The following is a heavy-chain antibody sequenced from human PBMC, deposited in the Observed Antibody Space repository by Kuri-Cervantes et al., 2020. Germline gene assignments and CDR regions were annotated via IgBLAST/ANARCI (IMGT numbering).Heavy chain of an antibody. CDR2: ISYDGSNK. J-gene: IGHJ5*02. V-gene: IGHV3-30-3*02. Sequence: LSLTCAASGFTVSRNSMSWVRQAPGKGLERVAVISYDGSNKYYADSGKGRFTISRDNPKNTLYLQMNSLRAEDTAVYYCGKKAMDTRIVVVKPYNGFEHWGQGTLVTVSS. CDR3: GKKAMDTRIVVVKPYNGFEH. CDR1: GFTVSRNS. D-gene: IGHD3-22*01.